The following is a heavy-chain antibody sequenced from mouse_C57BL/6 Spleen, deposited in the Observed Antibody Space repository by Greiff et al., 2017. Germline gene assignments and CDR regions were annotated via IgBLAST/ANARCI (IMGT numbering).Heavy chain of an antibody. D-gene: IGHD3-3*01. CDR3: AGTSGFDY. CDR2: IDPEDGET. CDR1: GFNIKDYY. Sequence: VQLQQSGAELVKPGASVKLSCTASGFNIKDYYMHWVKQRTEQGLEWIGRIDPEDGETKYAPNFQGKATITADTSSNTAYLQLSSLTSEDTAVYYCAGTSGFDYWGQGTTLTVSS. J-gene: IGHJ2*01. V-gene: IGHV14-2*01.